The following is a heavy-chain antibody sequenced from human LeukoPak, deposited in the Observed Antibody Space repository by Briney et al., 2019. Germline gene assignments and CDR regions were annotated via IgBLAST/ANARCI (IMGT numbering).Heavy chain of an antibody. J-gene: IGHJ3*02. CDR1: GFTFSSYW. Sequence: GGSLRLSCVASGFTFSSYWMSWVRQAPGKGLEWVANIKQDGSEKYYVDSVKGRFTISRDNAKNSLYLQVNSLRAEDTAVYYCPRFGRGTMIVVVIQSAFDIWGQGTMVTVSS. CDR2: IKQDGSEK. CDR3: PRFGRGTMIVVVIQSAFDI. V-gene: IGHV3-7*01. D-gene: IGHD3-22*01.